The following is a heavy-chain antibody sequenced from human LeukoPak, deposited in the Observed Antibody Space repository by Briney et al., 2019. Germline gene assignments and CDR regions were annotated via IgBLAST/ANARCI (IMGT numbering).Heavy chain of an antibody. CDR2: INPSGGST. CDR1: GYTFTSYY. D-gene: IGHD2-21*02. CDR3: ARERRSAYCGGDCYRGFDY. V-gene: IGHV1-46*01. Sequence: ASVKVSCKASGYTFTSYYMHWVRQAPGQGLEWMGIINPSGGSTSYAQKFQGRVTMTRDTSTSTVYMELSSLRSEDTAAYYCARERRSAYCGGDCYRGFDYWGQGTLVTLSS. J-gene: IGHJ4*02.